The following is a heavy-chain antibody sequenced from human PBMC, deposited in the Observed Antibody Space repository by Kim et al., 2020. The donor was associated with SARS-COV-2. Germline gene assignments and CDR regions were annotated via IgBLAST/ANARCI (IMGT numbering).Heavy chain of an antibody. D-gene: IGHD3-22*01. CDR1: DYSLNIYG. Sequence: ASVKVSCTAPDYSLNIYGISWVRQAPGQGLEWMAWISAYNGKIKYAQKFQGRVTVTSDTSTSTAYMELRSLRSDDTAIYYCARAGVIIEGAHEPDLWGRRTLVTVSS. V-gene: IGHV1-18*01. CDR2: ISAYNGKI. CDR3: ARAGVIIEGAHEPDL. J-gene: IGHJ2*01.